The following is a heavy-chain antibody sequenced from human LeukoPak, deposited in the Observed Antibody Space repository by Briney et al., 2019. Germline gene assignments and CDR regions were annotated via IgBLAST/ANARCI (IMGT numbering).Heavy chain of an antibody. J-gene: IGHJ6*03. CDR3: ARDGTAMVFSYYMDV. D-gene: IGHD5-18*01. V-gene: IGHV1-2*02. Sequence: GASVKVSCKASGYTFTGYYMHWVRQAPGQGLEWMGWINPNSGGTNYAQKFQGRVTMTRDTSISTAYMELSRLRSDDTAVYYCARDGTAMVFSYYMDVWGKGTTVTVSS. CDR1: GYTFTGYY. CDR2: INPNSGGT.